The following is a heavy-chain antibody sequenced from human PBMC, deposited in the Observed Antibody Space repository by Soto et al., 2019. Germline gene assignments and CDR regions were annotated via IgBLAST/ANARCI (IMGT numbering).Heavy chain of an antibody. CDR2: ISGSGGST. CDR3: AKSRVGAPRGVYYFDY. D-gene: IGHD1-26*01. Sequence: EVQLLESGGGLVQPGGSLRLSCAASGFTFSSYAMSWVRQAPGKGLEWVSAISGSGGSTYYADSVKGRFTISRDNSKNTLYLQMNSLRAEDTAVYYCAKSRVGAPRGVYYFDYWGQGTLVTVSS. CDR1: GFTFSSYA. V-gene: IGHV3-23*01. J-gene: IGHJ4*02.